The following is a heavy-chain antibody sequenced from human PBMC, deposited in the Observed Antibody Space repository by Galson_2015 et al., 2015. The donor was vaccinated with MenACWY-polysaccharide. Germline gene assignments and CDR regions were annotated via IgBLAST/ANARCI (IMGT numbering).Heavy chain of an antibody. CDR2: IRSKAYGGTP. J-gene: IGHJ3*01. CDR3: ARFSASVHASRGPFDAF. Sequence: LIISCAASGFHFGDYGMIWIRQAPGEGLEWISVIRSKAYGGTPESSASVKGRFTMSRADSKRIAYLQMNSPNTEDTAVYSCARFSASVHASRGPFDAF. CDR1: GFHFGDYG. D-gene: IGHD3-22*01. V-gene: IGHV3-49*03.